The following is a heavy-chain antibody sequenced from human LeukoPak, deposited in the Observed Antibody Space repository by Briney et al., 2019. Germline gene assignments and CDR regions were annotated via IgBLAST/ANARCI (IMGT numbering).Heavy chain of an antibody. CDR3: ARMPSITRGYFDY. V-gene: IGHV4-39*01. CDR2: IYYSAST. J-gene: IGHJ4*02. D-gene: IGHD3-10*01. Sequence: PSETLSLTCTVSGGSISSSSYYWGWIRQPPGKGLEWIGSIYYSASTYYNPSLKSRVTISVDTSKNQFSLKLSSVTAADTAVYYCARMPSITRGYFDYWGQGTLVTVSS. CDR1: GGSISSSSYY.